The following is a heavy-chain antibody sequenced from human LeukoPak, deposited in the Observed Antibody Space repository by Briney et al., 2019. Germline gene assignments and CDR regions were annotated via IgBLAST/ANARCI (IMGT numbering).Heavy chain of an antibody. CDR2: IYYSGNS. J-gene: IGHJ3*02. CDR3: ARVGYSSRWSLDI. D-gene: IGHD6-13*01. V-gene: IGHV4-39*07. CDR1: GGSISSGSYY. Sequence: TSETLSLTCTVSGGSISSGSYYWGWIRQPPGKGLEWIGSIYYSGNSYYNPSLKSRVTISVDTSKNQFSLRLSSVAAADTAVYYSARVGYSSRWSLDIWGQGTMVTVFS.